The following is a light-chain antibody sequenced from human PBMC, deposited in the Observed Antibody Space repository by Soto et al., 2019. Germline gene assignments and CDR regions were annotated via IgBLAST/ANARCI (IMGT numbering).Light chain of an antibody. CDR1: QTISSW. J-gene: IGKJ1*01. V-gene: IGKV1-5*03. CDR2: KAS. Sequence: DIQMTKSPSTLSGSVGDRVTITGRASQTISSWLAWYQQKPGKAPKLLIYKASTLKSGVPSRFSGSGSGTEFTLTISSLQPDDFATYYCKHYNSYSETFGQGTKVDIK. CDR3: KHYNSYSET.